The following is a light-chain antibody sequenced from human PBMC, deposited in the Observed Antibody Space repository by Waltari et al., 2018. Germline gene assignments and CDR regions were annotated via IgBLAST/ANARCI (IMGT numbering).Light chain of an antibody. CDR2: EVH. J-gene: IGLJ2*01. V-gene: IGLV2-14*01. CDR1: SSDVGGFNF. Sequence: QSALTQPASVSGSPGQSITISCTGTSSDVGGFNFVSWYQQHPGNAPNLIIYEVHNRPSGCSPRFSGSKSGYTASLTISGLQPGDEADYYCISYTATKTLVFGGGTKLTVL. CDR3: ISYTATKTLV.